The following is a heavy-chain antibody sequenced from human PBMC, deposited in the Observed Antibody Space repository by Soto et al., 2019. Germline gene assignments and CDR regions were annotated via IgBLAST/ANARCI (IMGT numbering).Heavy chain of an antibody. D-gene: IGHD2-2*01. CDR3: ARLGPAAILRYYYAYKDV. V-gene: IGHV5-51*01. J-gene: IGHJ6*03. CDR1: GYSFTSYW. CDR2: IYPGDSDT. Sequence: GESLKISCKGSGYSFTSYWIGWVRQMPGKGLEWMGVIYPGDSDTRYSPSFQGQVTISADKSISTAYLQWSSLKASDTAMYYCARLGPAAILRYYYAYKDVWGKGTTVTVSS.